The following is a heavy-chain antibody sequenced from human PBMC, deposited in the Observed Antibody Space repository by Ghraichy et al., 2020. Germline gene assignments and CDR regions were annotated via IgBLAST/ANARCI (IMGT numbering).Heavy chain of an antibody. Sequence: GGSLRLSCKGSGYSFTSYWIGWVRQMPGKGLEWMGIIYPGDSDTRYSPSFQGQVTISADKSISTAYLQWSSLKASDTAMYYCARKGPLRGDWLPHNDAFDIWGQGTMVTVSS. J-gene: IGHJ3*02. CDR3: ARKGPLRGDWLPHNDAFDI. CDR1: GYSFTSYW. CDR2: IYPGDSDT. D-gene: IGHD3-9*01. V-gene: IGHV5-51*01.